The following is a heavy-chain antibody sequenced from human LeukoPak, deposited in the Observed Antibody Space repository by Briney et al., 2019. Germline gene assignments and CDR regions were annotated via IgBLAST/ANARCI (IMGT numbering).Heavy chain of an antibody. V-gene: IGHV3-48*01. CDR1: GITFSSYS. J-gene: IGHJ6*03. CDR2: ISSFSGTI. Sequence: GGSLRLSCVASGITFSSYSMNWVRQAPGKGLEWVSYISSFSGTINYADSVKGRFTISRDNAKNSLYLQMNSLRAEDTAVYYCAKQFTTVVTRNYYYYMDVWGKGTTVTVSS. D-gene: IGHD4-23*01. CDR3: AKQFTTVVTRNYYYYMDV.